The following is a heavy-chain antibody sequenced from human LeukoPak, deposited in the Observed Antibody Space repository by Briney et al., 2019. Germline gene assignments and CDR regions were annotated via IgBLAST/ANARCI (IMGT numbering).Heavy chain of an antibody. CDR3: QRPGYYSSSFDY. Sequence: SETLSLTCTVSGGSISSGNHFWGWIRQPPGKGLEWIGIIYYSGRTYFNPSLKSRVTISVDTSNNQFYLKLSSVTAAHTTVHYCQRPGYYSSSFDYWGQGTLVTVSS. CDR1: GGSISSGNHF. D-gene: IGHD3-22*01. CDR2: IYYSGRT. J-gene: IGHJ4*02. V-gene: IGHV4-39*01.